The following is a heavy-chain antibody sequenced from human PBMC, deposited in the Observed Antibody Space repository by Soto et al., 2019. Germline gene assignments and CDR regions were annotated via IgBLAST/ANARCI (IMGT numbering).Heavy chain of an antibody. CDR1: GGTFSSYA. V-gene: IGHV1-69*13. J-gene: IGHJ6*02. Sequence: GASVKVSCKASGGTFSSYAISWVRQAPGQGLEWMGGIIPIFGTANYAQKFQGRVTITADESTSTAYMELSSLRPDDTAIYFCVKDEGIEAMDVWGQGTTVTVSS. D-gene: IGHD3-3*02. CDR2: IIPIFGTA. CDR3: VKDEGIEAMDV.